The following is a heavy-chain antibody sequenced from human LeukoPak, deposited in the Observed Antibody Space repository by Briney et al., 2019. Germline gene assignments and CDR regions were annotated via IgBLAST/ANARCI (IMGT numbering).Heavy chain of an antibody. J-gene: IGHJ6*03. V-gene: IGHV3-23*01. Sequence: GGTLRLSCAASGFTFSSYGMSWVRQAPGKGLEWVSAISGSGGSTYYADSVKGRFTISRDNSKNTLYLQMNSLRAVDTAVYYCAKDRCSNGIGCYYYYMDVWGKGTTVTISS. CDR3: AKDRCSNGIGCYYYYMDV. CDR2: ISGSGGST. CDR1: GFTFSSYG. D-gene: IGHD2-8*01.